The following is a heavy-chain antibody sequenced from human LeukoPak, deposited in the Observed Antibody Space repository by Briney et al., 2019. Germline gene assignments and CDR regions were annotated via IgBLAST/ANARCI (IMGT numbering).Heavy chain of an antibody. CDR2: FYTSGVT. Sequence: SQTLSLTCTGSGGSISSGSYYWSWIRQPAGKGLEWIGRFYTSGVTNYNPSLKSRVTILVDTSKNQFSLKLSSVTAADTAVYYCARGISSGWFYDAFDIWGQGTMVTVSS. CDR3: ARGISSGWFYDAFDI. CDR1: GGSISSGSYY. V-gene: IGHV4-61*02. D-gene: IGHD6-19*01. J-gene: IGHJ3*02.